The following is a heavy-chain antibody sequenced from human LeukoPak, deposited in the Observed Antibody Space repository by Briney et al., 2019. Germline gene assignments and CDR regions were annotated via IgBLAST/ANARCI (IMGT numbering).Heavy chain of an antibody. V-gene: IGHV3-23*01. J-gene: IGHJ6*03. CDR2: ISGSGGST. CDR3: AKPYPNSSSWSDPIYYMDV. D-gene: IGHD6-13*01. Sequence: PGGSLRLSCAASGFTFSSYAMSWVRQTPGKGLEWVSAISGSGGSTYYADSVKGRFTISRDNSKNTLYLQMNSLRAEDTAVYYCAKPYPNSSSWSDPIYYMDVWGKGTTVTVSS. CDR1: GFTFSSYA.